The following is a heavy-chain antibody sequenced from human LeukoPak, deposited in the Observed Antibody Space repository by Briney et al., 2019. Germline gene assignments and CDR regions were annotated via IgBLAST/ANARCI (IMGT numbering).Heavy chain of an antibody. J-gene: IGHJ3*02. CDR1: GGSISNSSYY. Sequence: PSETLSLTCTVSGGSISNSSYYWGWFRQPPGKGLEWIGSIYYSGDTYSTPSLKSRVTISLDTSNNQYSLRLSSVTAADTAVYYCAREVNYGDYGDNAFDIWGQGTMVTVSS. CDR3: AREVNYGDYGDNAFDI. V-gene: IGHV4-39*07. CDR2: IYYSGDT. D-gene: IGHD4-17*01.